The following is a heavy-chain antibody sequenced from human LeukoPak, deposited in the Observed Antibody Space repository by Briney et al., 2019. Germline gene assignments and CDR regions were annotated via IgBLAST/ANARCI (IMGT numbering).Heavy chain of an antibody. D-gene: IGHD3/OR15-3a*01. J-gene: IGHJ4*02. CDR3: ARDQDGFFFDH. CDR2: IYTSGST. V-gene: IGHV4-61*02. Sequence: PSETLSLTCTVSGGSISSGSYYWSWIRQPAGKGLEWIGRIYTSGSTNYNPSLKSRVTISVDTSKNQFSLKLSSVTAADTAVYYCARDQDGFFFDHWGQGTLVTVSS. CDR1: GGSISSGSYY.